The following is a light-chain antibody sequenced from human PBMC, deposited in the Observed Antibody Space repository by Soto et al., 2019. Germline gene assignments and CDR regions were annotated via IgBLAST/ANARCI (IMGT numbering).Light chain of an antibody. Sequence: EIVMTQSPATLSVSPGERATLSCRASQSVSSNLAWYQQKPGQAPRLLIHGASNRAAGIPVRFSGSGSGTDFTLTISSLEPEDFAVYYCQQRDNWPPTWTFGQGTKVDIK. CDR3: QQRDNWPPTWT. CDR1: QSVSSN. V-gene: IGKV3-11*01. CDR2: GAS. J-gene: IGKJ1*01.